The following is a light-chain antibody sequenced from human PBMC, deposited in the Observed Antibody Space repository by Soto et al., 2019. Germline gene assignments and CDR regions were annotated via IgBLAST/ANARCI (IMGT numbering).Light chain of an antibody. CDR3: TSYTSSSTHV. CDR2: DVT. CDR1: SSDVGGHNF. Sequence: QSALTQPRSVSGSPGQSVTISCTGTSSDVGGHNFVSWYQQHPGKAPQLMIYDVTKRPSGVPDRFSGSKSGNTASLTISGLQAEDEADYYCTSYTSSSTHVFGTGTKLTVL. V-gene: IGLV2-11*01. J-gene: IGLJ1*01.